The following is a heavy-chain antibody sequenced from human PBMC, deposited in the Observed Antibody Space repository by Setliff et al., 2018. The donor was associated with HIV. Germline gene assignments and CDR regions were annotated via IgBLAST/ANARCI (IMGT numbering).Heavy chain of an antibody. CDR1: GFTFGDYA. V-gene: IGHV3-49*04. CDR3: IRDSVNNVQH. CDR2: IRSKAFGGTT. Sequence: GGSLRPSCTASGFTFGDYAVNWVRQAPGKGLEWLGFIRSKAFGGTTEYAASVKGRFTISRDDSKSIAYLQMNSLKTEDTAVYYCIRDSVNNVQHWARAPWSPSPQ. J-gene: IGHJ1*01. D-gene: IGHD4-17*01.